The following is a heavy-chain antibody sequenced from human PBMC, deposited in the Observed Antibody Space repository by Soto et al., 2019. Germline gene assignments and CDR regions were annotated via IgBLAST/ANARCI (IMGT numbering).Heavy chain of an antibody. D-gene: IGHD2-2*02. J-gene: IGHJ6*02. CDR2: ISYDGSNK. CDR1: GFTFSSYA. V-gene: IGHV3-30-3*01. CDR3: ARDQVVVVPAAIRDYYYYYGMDV. Sequence: QVQLVESGGGVVQPGRSLRLSCAASGFTFSSYAMHWVRQAPGKGLEWVAVISYDGSNKYYADSVKGRFTISRDNSKNTLYLQMNSLRAEDTAVYYCARDQVVVVPAAIRDYYYYYGMDVWGQGTTVTVSS.